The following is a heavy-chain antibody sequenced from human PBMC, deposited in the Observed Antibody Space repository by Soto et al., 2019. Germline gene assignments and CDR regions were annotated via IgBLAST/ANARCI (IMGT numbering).Heavy chain of an antibody. CDR2: IRSKAYGGTT. CDR3: TRSYGGNPNDY. V-gene: IGHV3-49*03. Sequence: GGSLRLSCTASGFTFGDYAMSWFRQAPGKGLEWVGFIRSKAYGGTTEYAASVKGRFTISRDDSKSIAYLQMNSLKTEDTAVYYCTRSYGGNPNDYWGQGTLVTVSS. CDR1: GFTFGDYA. D-gene: IGHD4-17*01. J-gene: IGHJ4*02.